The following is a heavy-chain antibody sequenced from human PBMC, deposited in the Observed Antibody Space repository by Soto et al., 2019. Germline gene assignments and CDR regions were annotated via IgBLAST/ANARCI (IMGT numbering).Heavy chain of an antibody. CDR2: IYYTGST. J-gene: IGHJ4*02. CDR3: AKGWGPGGIVVDY. D-gene: IGHD3-22*01. CDR1: GGSTTYYY. Sequence: QVQLQESGPGLVKPSETLSLTCTVSGGSTTYYYWSWFRQAPGKGLEWLGYIYYTGSTNYNPSLKSRLPISVDSCKSQCAVNLTSVTAEDTAVYYCAKGWGPGGIVVDYWGQGALVIVSS. V-gene: IGHV4-59*01.